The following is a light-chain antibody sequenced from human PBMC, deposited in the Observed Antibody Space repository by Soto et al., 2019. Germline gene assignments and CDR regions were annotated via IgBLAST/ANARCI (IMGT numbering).Light chain of an antibody. CDR2: DAS. V-gene: IGKV1-5*01. J-gene: IGKJ1*01. CDR1: QRMSAW. Sequence: DIPMTHSPTTLSASVGDRVIITWRARQRMSAWLAWYQQKPGKAPTLLIYDASSLENGVPSRFSGSGSGTDFTLTISSLQPDDFATYYCQQYDTYPWTFGQGTKVEIK. CDR3: QQYDTYPWT.